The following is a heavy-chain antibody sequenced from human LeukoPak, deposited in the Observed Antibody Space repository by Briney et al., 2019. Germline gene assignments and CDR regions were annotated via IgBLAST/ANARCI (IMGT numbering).Heavy chain of an antibody. CDR3: ARGAYYYYYMDV. CDR1: GFTFSSYW. Sequence: GGSLRLSCAASGFTFSSYWVSWVRQAPGKGLEWVANIKQDGSEKYYVDSVKGRFTISRDNAKNSLYLQMNSLRAEDTAVYYCARGAYYYYYMDVWGKGTTVTVSS. V-gene: IGHV3-7*01. CDR2: IKQDGSEK. J-gene: IGHJ6*03.